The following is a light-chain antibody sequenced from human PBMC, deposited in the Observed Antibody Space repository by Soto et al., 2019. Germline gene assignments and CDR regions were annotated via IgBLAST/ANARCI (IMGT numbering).Light chain of an antibody. CDR1: SSDVGGYNY. CDR3: TSYAGSNNPVV. V-gene: IGLV2-8*01. Sequence: QSVLTQPPSASGSPGQSVTISCTGTSSDVGGYNYVSWYQQHPAKAPKLMIYAVTKRPSGVPDRFSGSKSGNTASLTVSGLQAEDEADYYCTSYAGSNNPVVFGGGTKLTVL. J-gene: IGLJ2*01. CDR2: AVT.